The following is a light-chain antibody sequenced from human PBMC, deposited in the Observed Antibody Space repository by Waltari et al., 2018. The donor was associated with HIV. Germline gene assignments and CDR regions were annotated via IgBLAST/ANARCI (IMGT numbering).Light chain of an antibody. J-gene: IGLJ2*01. CDR1: GPDIGNY. CDR3: TSLGDTNSIL. CDR2: KVN. Sequence: SALILPASVSGSPRPSVPISCTRTGPDIGNYVAWYQQFAGKAPQLILFKVNSRPSGVSFRFSGFKSGDTASLTISGLQPEHEATYYCTSLGDTNSILFGGGTLLTVL. V-gene: IGLV2-14*01.